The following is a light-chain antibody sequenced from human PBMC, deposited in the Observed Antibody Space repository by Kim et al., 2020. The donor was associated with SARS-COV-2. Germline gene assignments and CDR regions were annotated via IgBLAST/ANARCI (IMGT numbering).Light chain of an antibody. V-gene: IGKV3-20*01. CDR2: GTS. J-gene: IGKJ3*01. CDR3: QQYGSSPRFT. CDR1: QSVSSSY. Sequence: PGERATLSCRASQSVSSSYLAWYQQKPGQAPRLLIYGTSSRATGIPDRFSGSGSGTDFTLTISRLEPEDFAVYYCQQYGSSPRFTFGPGTKVDIK.